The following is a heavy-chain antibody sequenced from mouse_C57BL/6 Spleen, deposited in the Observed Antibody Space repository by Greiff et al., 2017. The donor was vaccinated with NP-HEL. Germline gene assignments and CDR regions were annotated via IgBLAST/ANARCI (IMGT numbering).Heavy chain of an antibody. CDR2: IDPNSGGT. Sequence: VQLQQSGAELVKPGASVKLSCKASGYTFTSYWMHWVKQRPGRGLEWIGRIDPNSGGTKYNEKFKSKATLTVDKPSSTAYMQLSSLTAADAAVYDCARYYDGYYDAMDYWGQGTSVTVAS. CDR1: GYTFTSYW. J-gene: IGHJ4*01. D-gene: IGHD2-3*01. CDR3: ARYYDGYYDAMDY. V-gene: IGHV1-72*01.